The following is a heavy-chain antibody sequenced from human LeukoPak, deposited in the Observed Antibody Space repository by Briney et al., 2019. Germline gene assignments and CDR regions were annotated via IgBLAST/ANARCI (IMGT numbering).Heavy chain of an antibody. CDR2: IYSGGST. V-gene: IGHV3-53*01. Sequence: GGSLRLSCAASGFTVSSNYINWVRQAPGKGLEWVSVIYSGGSTYYADSVKDRFTISRDNSKNTLFLQMNSLRAEDTAVYYCAREPYYYYGMDVWGQGTTVTVSS. CDR3: AREPYYYYGMDV. CDR1: GFTVSSNY. J-gene: IGHJ6*02.